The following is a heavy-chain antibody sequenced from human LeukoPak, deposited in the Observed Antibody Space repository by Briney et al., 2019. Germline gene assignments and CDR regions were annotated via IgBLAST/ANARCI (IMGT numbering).Heavy chain of an antibody. CDR1: GFTFNTYT. CDR2: ISSGTSYI. CDR3: ARDRYYIFDY. D-gene: IGHD3-10*01. J-gene: IGHJ4*02. V-gene: IGHV3-21*01. Sequence: GGSLRLSCAASGFTFNTYTMNWVRQAPGKGLEWVSSISSGTSYIYYADSVKGRFTISRDNAKNSLYLQMNSLRAEDTAVYFCARDRYYIFDYWGQGAPVTVSS.